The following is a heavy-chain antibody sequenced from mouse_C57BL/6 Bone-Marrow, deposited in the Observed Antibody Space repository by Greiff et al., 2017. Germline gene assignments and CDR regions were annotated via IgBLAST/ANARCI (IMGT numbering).Heavy chain of an antibody. CDR2: IDPSDSYT. CDR3: ARSIYDGYYGAMDY. CDR1: GYTFTSYW. D-gene: IGHD2-3*01. Sequence: QVQLQQSGAELVKPGASVKLSCKASGYTFTSYWMQWVKQRPGQGLEWIGEIDPSDSYTNYNQKFKGKATLTVDTSSSTAYMQLSSLTSEDSAVYYCARSIYDGYYGAMDYWGQGTSVTVSS. J-gene: IGHJ4*01. V-gene: IGHV1-50*01.